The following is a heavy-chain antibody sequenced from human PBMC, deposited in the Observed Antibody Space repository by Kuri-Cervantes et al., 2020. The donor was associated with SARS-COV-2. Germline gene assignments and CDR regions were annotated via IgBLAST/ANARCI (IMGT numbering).Heavy chain of an antibody. D-gene: IGHD3-3*01. CDR1: GFTFSSYS. J-gene: IGHJ3*02. CDR2: ISSSSSTI. CDR3: ARAYYDFWSGYYRDAFDI. V-gene: IGHV3-48*04. Sequence: GESLKISCAASGFTFSSYSMNWVRQAPGKGLEWVSYISSSSSTIYYADSVKGRFTISRDNAKNSLYLQMNSLRAEDTAVYYCARAYYDFWSGYYRDAFDIWGQGTMVTVSS.